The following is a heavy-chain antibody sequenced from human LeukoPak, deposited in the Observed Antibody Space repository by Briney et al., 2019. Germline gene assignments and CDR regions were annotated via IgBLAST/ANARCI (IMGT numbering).Heavy chain of an antibody. V-gene: IGHV3-21*01. D-gene: IGHD2-8*01. CDR1: GFTFSSYS. CDR3: ARTRCTNGVCYDLFDY. CDR2: ISSSSSYI. J-gene: IGHJ4*02. Sequence: GGSLRLSCAASGFTFSSYSMNWVRQAPGKGLEWVSSISSSSSYIYYADSVKGRFTISRDNAKNSLYLQMNSLRAEDTAVYYCARTRCTNGVCYDLFDYWGQGTLVTVSS.